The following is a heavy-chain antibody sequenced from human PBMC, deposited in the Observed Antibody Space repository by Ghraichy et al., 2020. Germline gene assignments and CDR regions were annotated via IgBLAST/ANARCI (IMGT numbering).Heavy chain of an antibody. CDR3: ARDRVEYGGNPYPLDY. Sequence: GRSLRLSCAASGFTFSSYAMHWVRQAPGKGLEWVAVISYDGSNKYYADSVKGRFTISRDNSKNTLYLQMNSLRAEDTAVYYCARDRVEYGGNPYPLDYWGQGTLVTVSS. D-gene: IGHD4-23*01. CDR2: ISYDGSNK. V-gene: IGHV3-30-3*01. J-gene: IGHJ4*02. CDR1: GFTFSSYA.